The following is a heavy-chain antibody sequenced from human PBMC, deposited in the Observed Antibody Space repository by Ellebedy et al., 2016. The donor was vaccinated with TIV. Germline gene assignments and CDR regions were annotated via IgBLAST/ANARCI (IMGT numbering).Heavy chain of an antibody. CDR3: AGGYSSGWTDY. V-gene: IGHV4-39*07. Sequence: MPSETLSLTCTVSGGSISSSYSYWGWIRQPPGKGLEWIGSIYYSGSTDYNPSLKSRVTISVDTSKNQFSLKLSSVTAADTAVYYCAGGYSSGWTDYWGQGTLVTVSS. CDR2: IYYSGST. D-gene: IGHD6-19*01. CDR1: GGSISSSYSY. J-gene: IGHJ4*02.